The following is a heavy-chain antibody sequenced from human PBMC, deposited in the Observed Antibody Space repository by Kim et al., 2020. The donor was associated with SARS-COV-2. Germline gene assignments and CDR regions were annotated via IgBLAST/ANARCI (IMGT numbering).Heavy chain of an antibody. CDR3: VKGVMSESHSY. D-gene: IGHD3-16*01. V-gene: IGHV3-64D*09. CDR2: T. J-gene: IGHJ4*02. Sequence: TYYAESLRANFNISRDNSKNMLYLQMSNLRTDDTAVYYSVKGVMSESHSYWGQGTLVTLSS.